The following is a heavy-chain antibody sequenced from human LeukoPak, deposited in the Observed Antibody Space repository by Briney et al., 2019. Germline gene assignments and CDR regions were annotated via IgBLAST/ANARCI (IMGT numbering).Heavy chain of an antibody. V-gene: IGHV1-46*01. CDR3: AKGYCSGGTCYSYDY. D-gene: IGHD2-15*01. J-gene: IGHJ4*02. CDR2: INPSGGST. CDR1: GYTFTRYY. Sequence: ASVKVSCKASGYTFTRYYMHWVRQAPGQGLEWMGIINPSGGSTSYAQKFQGRDTMTRDTSTSTVYMELNSLRSEDTAVYYCAKGYCSGGTCYSYDYWGQGTLVTVSS.